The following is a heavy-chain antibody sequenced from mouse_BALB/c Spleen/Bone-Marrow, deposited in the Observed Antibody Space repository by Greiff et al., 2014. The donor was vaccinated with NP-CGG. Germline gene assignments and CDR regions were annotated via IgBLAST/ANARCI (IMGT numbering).Heavy chain of an antibody. CDR3: ARGWLLRHYFDY. Sequence: EVQLQQSGPDLVKPGASVKISCETSGYTFTEYTMHWVKQSHVKSLEWIGGINPNNGGTSYSQKFKGKATWTVDKSSSTAYMELRSLTSEDSAVYYCARGWLLRHYFDYWGQGTTLTVSS. CDR2: INPNNGGT. CDR1: GYTFTEYT. V-gene: IGHV1-18*01. D-gene: IGHD2-3*01. J-gene: IGHJ2*01.